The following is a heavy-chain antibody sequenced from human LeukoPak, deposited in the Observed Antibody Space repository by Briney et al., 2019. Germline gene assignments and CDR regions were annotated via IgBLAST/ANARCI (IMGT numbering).Heavy chain of an antibody. CDR1: GFTFSSYW. CDR2: LSGSGGGT. CDR3: YGYSSSTSCDNYFDY. Sequence: GGSLRLSCAASGFTFSSYWMSWVRQAPGQGLEWVAGLSGSGGGTNYADSVKGRFTISRDNAKNTLYLQMNSLRAEDTAVYYCYGYSSSTSCDNYFDYWGQGTLVTVSS. J-gene: IGHJ4*02. D-gene: IGHD2-2*03. V-gene: IGHV3-23*01.